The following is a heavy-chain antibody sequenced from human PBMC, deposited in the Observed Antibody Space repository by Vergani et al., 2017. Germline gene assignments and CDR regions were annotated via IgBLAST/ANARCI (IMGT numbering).Heavy chain of an antibody. J-gene: IGHJ6*02. CDR1: GFSLSTRGVG. CDR3: AHSLYDYVWGSYRPSPFYYYYGMDV. V-gene: IGHV2-5*01. Sequence: QITLKESGPTLVKPTQTLTLTCTFSGFSLSTRGVGVGWIRQPPGKALEWLALIYWNDDKRYSPSLKSRLTITKDTSKNQVVLTMTNMDPVDTATYYCAHSLYDYVWGSYRPSPFYYYYGMDVWGQGTTVTVSS. CDR2: IYWNDDK. D-gene: IGHD3-16*02.